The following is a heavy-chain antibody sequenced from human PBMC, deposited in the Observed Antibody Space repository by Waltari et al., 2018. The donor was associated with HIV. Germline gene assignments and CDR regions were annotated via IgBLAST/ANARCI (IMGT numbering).Heavy chain of an antibody. Sequence: SWIRQSPGKGLEWIGEINHSGSTNYNPSLKSRVTMSVDTSKNQFSLKLSFVTAADTAVYYCARGGNYYGSGSYYKLDYWGQGTLVTVSS. J-gene: IGHJ4*02. D-gene: IGHD3-10*01. CDR3: ARGGNYYGSGSYYKLDY. V-gene: IGHV4-34*01. CDR2: INHSGST.